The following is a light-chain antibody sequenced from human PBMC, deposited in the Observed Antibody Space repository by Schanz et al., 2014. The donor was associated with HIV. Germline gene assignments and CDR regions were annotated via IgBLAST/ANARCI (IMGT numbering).Light chain of an antibody. CDR3: LLSYSGARLYV. CDR1: TGAVASGHY. Sequence: QAVVTQEPSLTVSPGGTVTLTCGSSTGAVASGHYPNWFQQKPGQAPKTLIYDTSNKHSWTPARFSGSLLGGKAALTLSGAQPEDEAEYYCLLSYSGARLYVFGTGTKLTVL. V-gene: IGLV7-46*01. CDR2: DTS. J-gene: IGLJ1*01.